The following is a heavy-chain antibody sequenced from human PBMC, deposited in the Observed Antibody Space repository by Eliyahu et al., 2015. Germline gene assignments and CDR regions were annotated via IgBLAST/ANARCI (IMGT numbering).Heavy chain of an antibody. J-gene: IGHJ4*02. D-gene: IGHD1-26*01. V-gene: IGHV3-11*01. CDR3: ARFGNGPTGSLPIFDY. CDR1: GFXFXXXH. CDR2: ISGSSGTI. Sequence: QVQLVESGGDLVKPGGSLRLSCXASGFXFXXXHMSWVRHVPGKGLEWFSYISGSSGTIHYTDSVKGRFTVSRDNAKNSLYLQMNSLRAEDTAVYHCARFGNGPTGSLPIFDYWGQGTLVTVSS.